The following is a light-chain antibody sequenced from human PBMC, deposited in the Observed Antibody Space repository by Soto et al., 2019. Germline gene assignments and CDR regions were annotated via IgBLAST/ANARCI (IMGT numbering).Light chain of an antibody. CDR2: EGS. CDR3: CSYAGSSAVV. Sequence: QSALTQPASVSGSPGQSITISCTGTSSDVGSYKFVSWYQQHPGKAPKLMIYEGSKRPSGVSNRFSGSKSGNTASLTISGLQAEDEADYYCCSYAGSSAVVFGRGTKLTVL. V-gene: IGLV2-23*01. CDR1: SSDVGSYKF. J-gene: IGLJ2*01.